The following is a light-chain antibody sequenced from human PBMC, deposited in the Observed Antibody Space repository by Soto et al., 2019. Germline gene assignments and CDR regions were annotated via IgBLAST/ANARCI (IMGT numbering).Light chain of an antibody. J-gene: IGKJ1*01. CDR3: QQSSNYVWT. Sequence: DIQMTQSPSTLSASVGDRVTITCRASQNINTWLAWYQQKPGEPPKLLIFKASRLQSGVPSRFSGGGSGTRFTLTSSGLQPDDFATYYCQQSSNYVWTFGKGTKVEI. V-gene: IGKV1-5*03. CDR1: QNINTW. CDR2: KAS.